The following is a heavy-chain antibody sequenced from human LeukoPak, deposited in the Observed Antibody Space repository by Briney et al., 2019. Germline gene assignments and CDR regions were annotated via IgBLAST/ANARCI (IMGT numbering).Heavy chain of an antibody. D-gene: IGHD5-18*01. V-gene: IGHV1-18*01. CDR2: ISAYNGNT. J-gene: IGHJ4*02. CDR1: GHTFTSYG. CDR3: ATGEDTAMVLSFDY. Sequence: ASVKVSCKASGHTFTSYGISWVRQAPGQGLEWMGWISAYNGNTNYAQKLQGRVTMTTDTSTSTAYMELSSLRSEDTAVYYCATGEDTAMVLSFDYWGQGTLVTVSS.